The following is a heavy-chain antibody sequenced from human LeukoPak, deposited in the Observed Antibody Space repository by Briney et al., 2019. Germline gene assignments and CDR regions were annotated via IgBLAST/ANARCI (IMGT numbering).Heavy chain of an antibody. CDR3: ARVAMIVARYAFDI. J-gene: IGHJ3*02. Sequence: GGSLRLSCAASGFTFDDYGMSWVRQGPGKGLEWVSGVNWNGGRTGYADSVKGRFTISRDNAKNSLYLQMNSLRAEDTAVYYCARVAMIVARYAFDIWGQGTMVTVSS. D-gene: IGHD3-22*01. CDR1: GFTFDDYG. CDR2: VNWNGGRT. V-gene: IGHV3-20*04.